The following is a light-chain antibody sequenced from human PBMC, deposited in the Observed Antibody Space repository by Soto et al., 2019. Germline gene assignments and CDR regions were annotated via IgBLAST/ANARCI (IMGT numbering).Light chain of an antibody. CDR3: SSYTSSSTYV. J-gene: IGLJ1*01. CDR1: SSNIGAGYD. Sequence: QSVLTQPPSVSGAPGQRVTISCTRSSSNIGAGYDVHWYQQLPGTAPKLLIYGNSNRPSGVPDRFSGSKSGTSASLAITGLQAEDEADYYCSSYTSSSTYVFGTGTKVTVL. V-gene: IGLV1-40*01. CDR2: GNS.